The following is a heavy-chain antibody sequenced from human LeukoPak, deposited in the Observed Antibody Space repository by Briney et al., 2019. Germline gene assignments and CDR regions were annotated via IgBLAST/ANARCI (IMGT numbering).Heavy chain of an antibody. V-gene: IGHV4-59*01. CDR2: TYYSGST. D-gene: IGHD3-22*01. CDR1: GGSMSSYY. J-gene: IGHJ4*02. Sequence: SETLSLTCTVSGGSMSSYYWSWIRQPPGKGLEWIAYTYYSGSTNYNPSLKSRVTISVDTSKNQFSLNLSSVTAADTAIYYCARGRAYYDSTGYYYWGQGTLVTVSS. CDR3: ARGRAYYDSTGYYY.